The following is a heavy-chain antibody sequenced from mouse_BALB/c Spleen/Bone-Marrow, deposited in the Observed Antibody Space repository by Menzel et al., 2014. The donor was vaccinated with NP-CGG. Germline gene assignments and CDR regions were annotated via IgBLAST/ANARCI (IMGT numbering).Heavy chain of an antibody. V-gene: IGHV1S130*01. CDR2: IHPNSGNT. CDR1: GYTFTSSW. CDR3: ARWGFDY. Sequence: SVLVRPGASVELSCKASGYTFTSSWMHWAKQRPGQGLEWIGEIHPNSGNTNYNEKFKGKATLTVDTSSSTAYVDLSSLTSEDSAVYYCARWGFDYWGQGTTLTVSS. J-gene: IGHJ2*01.